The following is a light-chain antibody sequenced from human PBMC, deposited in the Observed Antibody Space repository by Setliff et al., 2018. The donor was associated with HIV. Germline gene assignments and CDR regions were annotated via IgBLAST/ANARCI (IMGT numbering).Light chain of an antibody. CDR3: SSYSSSNTYVV. J-gene: IGLJ2*01. CDR1: SSDVRAYNY. V-gene: IGLV2-14*01. CDR2: DVN. Sequence: QSALAQPAPVSGSPGQSNTIYCTGTSSDVRAYNYVPWYQQHPGKAPKLMIDDVNKRPSGVSQRFSGPKSGNTASLTISGLQPEDEADYSCSSYSSSNTYVVFGGGTKGTV.